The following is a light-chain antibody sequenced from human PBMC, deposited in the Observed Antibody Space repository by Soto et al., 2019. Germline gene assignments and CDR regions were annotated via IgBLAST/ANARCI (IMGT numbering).Light chain of an antibody. CDR1: SSDIGAGHG. V-gene: IGLV1-40*01. CDR2: DDT. J-gene: IGLJ3*02. Sequence: QSVLTQSPSVSGAPGQRVTISCTGGSSDIGAGHGVHWYQQLPGTAPKLLIYDDTNRPSGVPDRFSGSKAGTSASLAITGRQAADEGDDYCHSYDSSQTAVVFGGGTKLTVL. CDR3: HSYDSSQTAVV.